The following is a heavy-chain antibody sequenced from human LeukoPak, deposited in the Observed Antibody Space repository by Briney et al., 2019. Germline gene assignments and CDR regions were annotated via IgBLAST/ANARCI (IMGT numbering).Heavy chain of an antibody. D-gene: IGHD3-3*01. CDR1: GFIFNHYA. Sequence: GGSLRLSCAASGFIFNHYAMQWVRQAPGKGLEWVAVIWADGNHKYNTNSVKGRFTISRDNSKNTLYLQMNSLRAEDTAVYYCAKVSNDFWSGYFYYFDYWGQGTLVTVSS. CDR3: AKVSNDFWSGYFYYFDY. CDR2: IWADGNHK. V-gene: IGHV3-33*06. J-gene: IGHJ4*02.